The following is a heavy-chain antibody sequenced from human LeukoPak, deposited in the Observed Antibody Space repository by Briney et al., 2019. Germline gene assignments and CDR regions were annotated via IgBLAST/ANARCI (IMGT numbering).Heavy chain of an antibody. CDR2: ISAYNGNR. D-gene: IGHD3-3*01. V-gene: IGHV1-18*01. CDR1: GYTFTSYC. CDR3: ARSGFGLSPVGSFDY. J-gene: IGHJ4*02. Sequence: GASVKVSCKPSGYTFTSYCISWVRQAPGQGLEWMGWISAYNGNRNYAQKLQGRVTITTDTSPSTAYMELRSLRSDDTAVYYCARSGFGLSPVGSFDYWGQGTLVTVSS.